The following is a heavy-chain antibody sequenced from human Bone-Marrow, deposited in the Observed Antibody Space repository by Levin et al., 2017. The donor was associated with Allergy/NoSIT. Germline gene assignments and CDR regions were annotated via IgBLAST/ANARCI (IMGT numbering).Heavy chain of an antibody. Sequence: GGSLRLSCAASGFTFSSYGMHWVRQAPGKGLEWVAVIWYDGSNKYYADSVKGRFTISRDNSKNTLYLQMNSLRAEDTAVYYCARGAAGYCSSTSCSWVRYYYYGMDVWGQGTTVTVSS. V-gene: IGHV3-33*01. J-gene: IGHJ6*02. CDR3: ARGAAGYCSSTSCSWVRYYYYGMDV. D-gene: IGHD2-2*01. CDR1: GFTFSSYG. CDR2: IWYDGSNK.